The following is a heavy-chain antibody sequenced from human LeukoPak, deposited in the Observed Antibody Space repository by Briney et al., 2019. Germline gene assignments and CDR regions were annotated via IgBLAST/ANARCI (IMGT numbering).Heavy chain of an antibody. J-gene: IGHJ4*02. D-gene: IGHD3-3*01. CDR3: ARVRAYYDFWSGYSSSFDY. V-gene: IGHV1-46*01. Sequence: ASVKVSCKASGYTFTSYYMHWVRQAPGQGLEWMGIINPSGGSTSYAQKFQGRVTMTRDTSTSTVHMELSSLRSEDTAVYYCARVRAYYDFWSGYSSSFDYWGQGTLVTVSS. CDR1: GYTFTSYY. CDR2: INPSGGST.